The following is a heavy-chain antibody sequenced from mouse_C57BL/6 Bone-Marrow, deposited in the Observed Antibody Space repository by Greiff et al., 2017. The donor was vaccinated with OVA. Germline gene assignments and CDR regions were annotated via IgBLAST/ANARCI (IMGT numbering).Heavy chain of an antibody. Sequence: VKLMESGAELARPGASVKLSCKASGYTFTSYGISWVKQRTGQGLEWIGEIYPRSGNTYYNEKFKGKATLTADKSSSTAYMELRSLTSEDSAVYFCARSELGEGWGQGTLVTVSA. D-gene: IGHD4-1*01. CDR3: ARSELGEG. CDR2: IYPRSGNT. V-gene: IGHV1-81*01. J-gene: IGHJ3*02. CDR1: GYTFTSYG.